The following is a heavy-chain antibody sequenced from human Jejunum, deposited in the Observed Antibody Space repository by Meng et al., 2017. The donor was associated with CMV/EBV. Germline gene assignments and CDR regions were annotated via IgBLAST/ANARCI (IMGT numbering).Heavy chain of an antibody. D-gene: IGHD4-11*01. CDR1: TFSGSA. CDR2: IRGKAHSYAT. V-gene: IGHV3-73*01. J-gene: IGHJ4*02. Sequence: TFSGSARHWVRQAAGKGLGWVGRIRGKAHSYATAYAASVKGRFTISRDESKNTAYLQMSSLKTEDTAVYYCTRADSSNYGSLFDSWGQGTLVTVSS. CDR3: TRADSSNYGSLFDS.